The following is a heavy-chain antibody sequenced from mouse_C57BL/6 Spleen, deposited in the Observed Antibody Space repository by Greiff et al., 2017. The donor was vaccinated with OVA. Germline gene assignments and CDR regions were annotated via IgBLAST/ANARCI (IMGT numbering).Heavy chain of an antibody. V-gene: IGHV1-62-2*01. D-gene: IGHD1-1*01. Sequence: VQVVESGAELVKPGASVKLSCKASGYTFTEYTIHWVKQRSGQGLEWIGWFYPGSGSIKYNEKFKDKATLTADKSSSTVYMELSRLTSEDSAVYFCARHGPHYYGSSYWYFDVWGTGTTVTVSS. CDR3: ARHGPHYYGSSYWYFDV. CDR1: GYTFTEYT. CDR2: FYPGSGSI. J-gene: IGHJ1*03.